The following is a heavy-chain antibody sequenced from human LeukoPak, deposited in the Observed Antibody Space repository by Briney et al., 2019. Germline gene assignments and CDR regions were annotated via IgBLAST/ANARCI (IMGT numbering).Heavy chain of an antibody. J-gene: IGHJ5*02. D-gene: IGHD6-13*01. V-gene: IGHV4-34*01. CDR2: INHSGSS. CDR3: AERTAAPWFDP. Sequence: PSETLSLTCAVYGGSFSGYYWSWIRQPPGKGLEWIGEINHSGSSNYSPSLKSRVTISVDTSKKQFSLMLSSVTAADTAVYYCAERTAAPWFDPWGQGTLVTVSS. CDR1: GGSFSGYY.